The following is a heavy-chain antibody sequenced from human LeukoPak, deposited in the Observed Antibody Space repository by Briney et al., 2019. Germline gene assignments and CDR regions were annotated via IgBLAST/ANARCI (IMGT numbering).Heavy chain of an antibody. V-gene: IGHV3-15*07. D-gene: IGHD3-16*01. Sequence: GGSLRLSCVLSTFTKSWMNWVRQAPGKVLEWVGRVKNRGDGMATDYAAPVKGRFIISRDDSKKTVYLQMDSLKTEDTAVYFCTTEYFGGFEYWGQGTLVTVSS. J-gene: IGHJ4*02. CDR1: TFTKSW. CDR3: TTEYFGGFEY. CDR2: VKNRGDGMAT.